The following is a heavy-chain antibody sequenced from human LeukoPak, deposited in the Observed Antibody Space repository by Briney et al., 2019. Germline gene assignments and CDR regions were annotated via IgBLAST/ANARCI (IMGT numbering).Heavy chain of an antibody. Sequence: GESLKISCMCSGYSSTNDLITWVRQTPAKGLAWMGSSDSSDSYTNHRPSFQGHGTNTIDNSIGTAYLQTSSRKASGTASEYCAIRGSGRSWLDPWGQGTPVTASS. CDR3: AIRGSGRSWLDP. V-gene: IGHV5-10-1*01. CDR1: GYSSTNDL. J-gene: IGHJ5*02. CDR2: SDSSDSYT. D-gene: IGHD1-26*01.